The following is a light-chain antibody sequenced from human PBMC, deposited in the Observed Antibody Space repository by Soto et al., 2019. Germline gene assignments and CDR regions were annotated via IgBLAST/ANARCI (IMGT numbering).Light chain of an antibody. Sequence: DIQMTQSPSSLSAYVGDSVTITCRASQSISNYLNWYPQKPGKAPNLLIYTTSILESGVPSRFSGSGSGTDFTLTISSLQPEDFATYFCQQSYSRSRTFGQGTKVEI. J-gene: IGKJ1*01. V-gene: IGKV1-39*01. CDR3: QQSYSRSRT. CDR1: QSISNY. CDR2: TTS.